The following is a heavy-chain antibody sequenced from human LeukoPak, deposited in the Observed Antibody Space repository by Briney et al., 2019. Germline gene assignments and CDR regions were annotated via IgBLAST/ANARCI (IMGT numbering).Heavy chain of an antibody. CDR2: IYTSGST. V-gene: IGHV4-4*07. CDR3: TRVGFWSGYYHFDS. D-gene: IGHD3-3*01. Sequence: PSETLSLTCTVSGGSISSYYWSWIRQPAGKGLEWIGRIYTSGSTNYNPSLKSRVTISVDTSKKQFFLKLSSVTAADTAVYYCTRVGFWSGYYHFDSWGQGTLVTVSS. CDR1: GGSISSYY. J-gene: IGHJ4*02.